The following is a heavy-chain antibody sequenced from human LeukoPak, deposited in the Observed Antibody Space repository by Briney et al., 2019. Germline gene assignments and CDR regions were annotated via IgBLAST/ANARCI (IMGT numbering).Heavy chain of an antibody. CDR3: TTDGGSAITMVRGSERGYYYYYMDV. D-gene: IGHD3-10*01. CDR1: GFTFSNAW. Sequence: GGSLRLSCAASGFTFSNAWMSWVRQAPGKGLEWVGRIKSKTDGGTTDYAAPVKGRFTISRDDSKNTLYLQMNSLKTEDTAVYYCTTDGGSAITMVRGSERGYYYYYMDVWGKGTTVTVSS. J-gene: IGHJ6*03. V-gene: IGHV3-15*01. CDR2: IKSKTDGGTT.